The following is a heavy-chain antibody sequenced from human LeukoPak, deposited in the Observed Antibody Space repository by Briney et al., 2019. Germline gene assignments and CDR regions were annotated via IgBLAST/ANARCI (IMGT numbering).Heavy chain of an antibody. CDR3: VRSDWFNN. Sequence: GGSLRLSCAASGFFFSNYGMHWVRQAPGKGLVWVSRVNSDGRFTKYADSVKGRFTISRDNAKNTLYLQMNSLRAEDTAMYYCVRSDWFNNWGQGTLVTVSS. J-gene: IGHJ5*02. CDR1: GFFFSNYG. V-gene: IGHV3-74*03. CDR2: VNSDGRFT.